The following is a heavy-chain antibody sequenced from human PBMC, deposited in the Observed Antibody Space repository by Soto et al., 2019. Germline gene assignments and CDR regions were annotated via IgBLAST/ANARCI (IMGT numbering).Heavy chain of an antibody. D-gene: IGHD6-6*01. CDR2: IYYSGST. J-gene: IGHJ4*02. Sequence: SETLSLTCTVSGGSISSYYWSWIRQPLGKGLEWIGYIYYSGSTNYNPSLKSRVTISVDTSKNQFSLKLSSVTAADTAVYYCARHSSSSSNFDYWGQGTLVTVSS. V-gene: IGHV4-59*08. CDR1: GGSISSYY. CDR3: ARHSSSSSNFDY.